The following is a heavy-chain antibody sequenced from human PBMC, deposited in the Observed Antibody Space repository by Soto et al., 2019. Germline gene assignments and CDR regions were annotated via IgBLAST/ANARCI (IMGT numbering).Heavy chain of an antibody. CDR3: ARLLEGDYWYFDL. D-gene: IGHD1-1*01. J-gene: IGHJ2*01. Sequence: EVQLVESGGGLVKPGGSLRLSCAASGFTFSSYSMNWVRQAPGKGLEWVSSISSSSTYIYYADSLKGRFTISRDSAKNSLYRQMNSLRAEDTAVYYCARLLEGDYWYFDLWGRDTLVTVSS. CDR1: GFTFSSYS. CDR2: ISSSSTYI. V-gene: IGHV3-21*01.